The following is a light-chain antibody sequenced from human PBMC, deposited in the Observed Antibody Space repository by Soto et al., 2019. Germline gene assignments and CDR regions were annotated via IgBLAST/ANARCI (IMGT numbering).Light chain of an antibody. CDR3: QQLNSFPRT. CDR1: QSVSAW. J-gene: IGKJ1*01. V-gene: IGKV1-5*01. CDR2: DVS. Sequence: DIQMTQSPSTLSASVGDRVTITCRASQSVSAWLAWYQQKPGKAPKFLMYDVSTLESGVPLRFSGSGSGTEFTLTINSLQPDDFATYYCQQLNSFPRTFGQGTKVDIK.